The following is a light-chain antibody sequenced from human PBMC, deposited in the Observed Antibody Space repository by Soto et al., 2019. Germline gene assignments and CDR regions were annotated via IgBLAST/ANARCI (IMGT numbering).Light chain of an antibody. CDR1: QGISNY. V-gene: IGKV1-27*01. CDR3: LKYNSAPWT. CDR2: AAS. Sequence: DIQMTQSPSSLSAYVGDRVTITCRASQGISNYLAWYHQKPGKVPKLLIYAASTLQSGVPSRFSGSGSGTDFTLTISSLQPEDVATYYCLKYNSAPWTFGQGTKVEIK. J-gene: IGKJ1*01.